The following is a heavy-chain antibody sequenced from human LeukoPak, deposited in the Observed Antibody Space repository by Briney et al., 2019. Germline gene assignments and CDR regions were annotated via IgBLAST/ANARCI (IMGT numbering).Heavy chain of an antibody. CDR3: AKVVGIKTWGYFDY. J-gene: IGHJ4*02. CDR1: GFTFSSYA. D-gene: IGHD3-16*01. CDR2: ISGSGGST. V-gene: IGHV3-23*01. Sequence: DPGGSPRLSCAASGFTFSSYAMSWVRQAPGKGLEWVSAISGSGGSTYYADSVKGRFTISRDNSKNTLYLQMNSLRAEDTAVYYCAKVVGIKTWGYFDYWGQGTLVTVSS.